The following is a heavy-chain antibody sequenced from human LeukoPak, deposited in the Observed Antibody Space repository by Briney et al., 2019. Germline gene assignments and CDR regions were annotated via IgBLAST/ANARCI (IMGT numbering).Heavy chain of an antibody. CDR1: GFAFSSYA. D-gene: IGHD6-19*01. V-gene: IGHV3-23*01. CDR2: ISGSGGST. J-gene: IGHJ4*02. CDR3: ASRIAVAGPFDY. Sequence: GGSLRLSCAASGFAFSSYAMSWVRQAPGKGLEWVSAISGSGGSTYYADSVKGRFTISRDNSKNTLYLQMNSLRAEDTAVYYCASRIAVAGPFDYWGQGTLVTVSS.